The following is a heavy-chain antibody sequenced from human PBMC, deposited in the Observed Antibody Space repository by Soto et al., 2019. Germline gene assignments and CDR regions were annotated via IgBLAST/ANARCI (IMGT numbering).Heavy chain of an antibody. CDR2: ISHSGIT. D-gene: IGHD1-26*01. CDR3: TRGVGGASADPYYFAH. V-gene: IGHV4-61*01. Sequence: LETLSLTCTVSGGSLRSGSYYWSWVRQPPGKGLEWIGCISHSGITEYNPSLKSRLTLSVDTSKSQFSLEMNSVTAADTAVYYYTRGVGGASADPYYFAHWGQGTLVTVSS. CDR1: GGSLRSGSYY. J-gene: IGHJ4*02.